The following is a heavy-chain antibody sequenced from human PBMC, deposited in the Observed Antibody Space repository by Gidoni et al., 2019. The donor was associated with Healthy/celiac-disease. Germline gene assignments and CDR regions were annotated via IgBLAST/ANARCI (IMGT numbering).Heavy chain of an antibody. D-gene: IGHD2-21*02. CDR3: ARVADPVAYCSGDCYPFDY. J-gene: IGHJ4*02. V-gene: IGHV1-69*01. CDR1: GGTFSSYA. CDR2: IIPIFGTA. Sequence: QVQLVQSGAEVKKPGSSVKVSCKASGGTFSSYAISWVRQAPGQGLEWMGGIIPIFGTANNEQKIQGRVTITADESTSTAYMELSSLRSEDTAVYYCARVADPVAYCSGDCYPFDYWGQGTLVTVSS.